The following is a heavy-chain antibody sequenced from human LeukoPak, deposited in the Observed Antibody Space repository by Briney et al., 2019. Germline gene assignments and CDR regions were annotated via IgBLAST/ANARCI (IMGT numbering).Heavy chain of an antibody. Sequence: SVKLSCKASGGTFSSYAISWVRQAPGQGLEWMGGIIPIFGTANYAQKFQGRVTITADESTSTAYMELSSLRSEDTAVYYCARDHSSSWGTDYYGMDVWGQGTTVTVSS. D-gene: IGHD6-13*01. V-gene: IGHV1-69*13. CDR2: IIPIFGTA. CDR1: GGTFSSYA. J-gene: IGHJ6*02. CDR3: ARDHSSSWGTDYYGMDV.